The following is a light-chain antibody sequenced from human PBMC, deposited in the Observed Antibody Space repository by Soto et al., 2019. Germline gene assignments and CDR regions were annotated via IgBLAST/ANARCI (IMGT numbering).Light chain of an antibody. CDR1: SSNIGSNY. V-gene: IGLV1-47*01. CDR3: CSLTTSHTYV. CDR2: RNN. J-gene: IGLJ1*01. Sequence: QSVLTQPPSASGTPGQRVIISCSGSSSNIGSNYVYWYQQLPGTAPKLLIHRNNQRPSGVPDRFSGSKSGTSASLAISGLRSEDEADYYCCSLTTSHTYVFGSGTKVTVL.